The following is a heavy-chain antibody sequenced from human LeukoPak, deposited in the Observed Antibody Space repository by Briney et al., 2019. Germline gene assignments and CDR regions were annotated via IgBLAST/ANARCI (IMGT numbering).Heavy chain of an antibody. Sequence: GGSLRLSCITSGFTFSNYGIHWVRQAPGKGLEWVAFTSYDGTYNYYADSVRGRFTISRDNSKNTLYLQMNSLRPDDTAVYSCAKDWGHGDYYYGMDVWGQGTTVTVSS. J-gene: IGHJ6*02. D-gene: IGHD3-16*01. CDR3: AKDWGHGDYYYGMDV. CDR2: TSYDGTYN. CDR1: GFTFSNYG. V-gene: IGHV3-30*02.